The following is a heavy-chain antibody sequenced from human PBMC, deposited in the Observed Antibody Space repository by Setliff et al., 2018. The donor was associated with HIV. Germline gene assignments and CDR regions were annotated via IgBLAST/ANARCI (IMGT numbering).Heavy chain of an antibody. Sequence: PGGSLRLSCAASGFTFSSTYMAWVRQAPGKGLECVSIFYSGGSTYYSDSVKGRFTISRDKSKNSLYLQMNSLRAEDTAVYYCARDLWNYGIDSWGQGTLVTVSS. J-gene: IGHJ5*01. CDR1: GFTFSSTY. D-gene: IGHD1-7*01. CDR2: FYSGGST. V-gene: IGHV3-53*01. CDR3: ARDLWNYGIDS.